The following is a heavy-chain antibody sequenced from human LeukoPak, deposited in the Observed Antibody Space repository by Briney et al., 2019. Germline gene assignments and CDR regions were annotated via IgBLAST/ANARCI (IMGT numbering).Heavy chain of an antibody. J-gene: IGHJ5*02. CDR1: GGSISTAY. D-gene: IGHD6-13*01. V-gene: IGHV4-59*01. CDR2: IHYSGIT. Sequence: SETLSLTCSVSGGSISTAYWSWIRQPPGKGLEWIGNIHYSGITNYNSSLKSRVSISLDTSKNQFSLKMISVSTADTAVYYCAKSIAAAGTRRFDPWGQGTLVTVSS. CDR3: AKSIAAAGTRRFDP.